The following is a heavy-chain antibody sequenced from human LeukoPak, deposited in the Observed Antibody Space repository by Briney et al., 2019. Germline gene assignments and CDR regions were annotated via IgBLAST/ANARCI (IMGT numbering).Heavy chain of an antibody. Sequence: AASVKVSCKASGYTFTSYGISWVRQAPGQGLEWMGWISAYNGDTNYAQKLQGRVTMTTGTSTSTAYMELRSLRSDYTAVYYCARGPGLRDAFDIWGQGTMVTVSS. CDR2: ISAYNGDT. J-gene: IGHJ3*02. CDR1: GYTFTSYG. CDR3: ARGPGLRDAFDI. V-gene: IGHV1-18*01. D-gene: IGHD3-16*01.